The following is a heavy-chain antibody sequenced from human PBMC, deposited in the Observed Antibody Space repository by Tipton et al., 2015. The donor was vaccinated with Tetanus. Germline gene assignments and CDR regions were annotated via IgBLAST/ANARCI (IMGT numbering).Heavy chain of an antibody. V-gene: IGHV4-34*01. Sequence: GLVKPSETLSLTCAVSGGAFSGYYWSWIRQSPGEGLEWIGAINHSGGTNYNLSLRSRVTMSIDTSQKQVSLKLSSVTAADTAVYCWARPRGYSSGYFYYWGLGTLVTVSS. CDR3: ARPRGYSSGYFYY. J-gene: IGHJ4*02. CDR2: INHSGGT. D-gene: IGHD3-22*01. CDR1: GGAFSGYY.